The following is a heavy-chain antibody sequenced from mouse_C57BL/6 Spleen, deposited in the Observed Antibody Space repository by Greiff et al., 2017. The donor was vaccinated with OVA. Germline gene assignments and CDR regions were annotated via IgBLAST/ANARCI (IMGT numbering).Heavy chain of an antibody. CDR2: IHPNSGST. Sequence: QVQLQQPGAELVKPGASVKLSCKASGYTFTSYWMHWVKQRPGQGLEWIGMIHPNSGSTNYNEKFKSKATLTVDKSSSTAYMQLSSLTSEDSAVYYCARRYSNYDWYFDVWGTGTTVTVSS. V-gene: IGHV1-64*01. CDR3: ARRYSNYDWYFDV. D-gene: IGHD2-5*01. CDR1: GYTFTSYW. J-gene: IGHJ1*03.